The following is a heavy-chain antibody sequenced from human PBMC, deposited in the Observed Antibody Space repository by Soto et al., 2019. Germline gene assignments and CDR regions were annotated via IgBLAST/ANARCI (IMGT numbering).Heavy chain of an antibody. V-gene: IGHV4-59*01. Sequence: QVQLQESGPGLVKPSETLSLTCTVSGGSISSYYWSWIRQPPGKGLEWIAYIYYTGSTNYNPSLKSRVTISVDTSKNQFSVNLSSVTAADTAVYYCARAPGLAAPFYVWGQGTTVTVSS. D-gene: IGHD6-13*01. CDR1: GGSISSYY. J-gene: IGHJ6*02. CDR2: IYYTGST. CDR3: ARAPGLAAPFYV.